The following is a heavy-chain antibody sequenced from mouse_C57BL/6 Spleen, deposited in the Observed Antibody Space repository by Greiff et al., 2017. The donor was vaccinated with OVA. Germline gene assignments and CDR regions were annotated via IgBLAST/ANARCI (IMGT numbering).Heavy chain of an antibody. CDR1: GFNIKDYY. V-gene: IGHV14-1*01. J-gene: IGHJ2*01. CDR3: TTSYGSSPRR. CDR2: IDPEDGDT. Sequence: VQLQQSGAELVRPGASVKLSCTASGFNIKDYYMHWVKQRPEQGLEWIGRIDPEDGDTEYAPKFQGKATMTADTSSNPAYLPLSSLTSEDTAVYYCTTSYGSSPRRWGQGTTLTVSS. D-gene: IGHD1-1*01.